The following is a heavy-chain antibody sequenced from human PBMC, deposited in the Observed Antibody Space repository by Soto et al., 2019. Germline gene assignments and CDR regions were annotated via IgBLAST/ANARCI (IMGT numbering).Heavy chain of an antibody. J-gene: IGHJ6*02. Sequence: QVQLQESGPGLVKPSQTLSLTCTVSGGSISSGDYYWSWIRQPPGKGLEWIGYIYYSGSTYYNPSLKSRVTISVDTSKNQFSLKLSSVTAADTAVYYCARVVGILWFGELFHRMSGMDVWGQGTTVTVSS. CDR1: GGSISSGDYY. D-gene: IGHD3-10*01. CDR2: IYYSGST. V-gene: IGHV4-30-4*01. CDR3: ARVVGILWFGELFHRMSGMDV.